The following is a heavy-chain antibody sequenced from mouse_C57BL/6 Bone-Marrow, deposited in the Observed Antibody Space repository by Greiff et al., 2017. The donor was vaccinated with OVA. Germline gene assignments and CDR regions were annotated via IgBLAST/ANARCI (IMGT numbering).Heavy chain of an antibody. CDR2: SRNKANDYTT. Sequence: EVQLVESGGGLVQSGRSLRLSCATSGFTFSDFYMEWVRQAPGKGLEWIAASRNKANDYTTEYSASVKGRFIVSRDTSQSILYLQMNALRAEDTAIYYCARLNYGSSLDYWGQGTTRTVSS. D-gene: IGHD1-1*01. V-gene: IGHV7-1*01. CDR1: GFTFSDFY. J-gene: IGHJ2*01. CDR3: ARLNYGSSLDY.